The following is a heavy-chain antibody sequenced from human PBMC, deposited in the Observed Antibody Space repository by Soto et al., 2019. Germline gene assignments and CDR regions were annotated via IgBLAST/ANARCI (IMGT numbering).Heavy chain of an antibody. Sequence: SETLSLTCTVSGGSISSGDYYWSWIRQPPGKGLEWIGYIYYSGSTYYNPSLKSRVTISVDTSKNQFSLKLSSVTAADTAVYYCARVPRGPGTYCSGGSCYSERPRTNWFDPWGQGTLVTV. J-gene: IGHJ5*02. D-gene: IGHD2-15*01. CDR2: IYYSGST. V-gene: IGHV4-30-4*01. CDR3: ARVPRGPGTYCSGGSCYSERPRTNWFDP. CDR1: GGSISSGDYY.